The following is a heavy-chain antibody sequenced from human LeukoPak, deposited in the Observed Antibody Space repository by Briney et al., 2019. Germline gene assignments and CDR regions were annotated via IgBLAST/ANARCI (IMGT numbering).Heavy chain of an antibody. V-gene: IGHV1-46*01. J-gene: IGHJ4*02. Sequence: ASVKVSCKASGYTFTSYHMHWVRQAPGQGLEWMGIINPSGGSTSYAQKFQGRVTMTRDTSTSTVYMELSSLRAEDTALYYCAKSYGSGSYWYFDYWGQGTLVTVSS. CDR1: GYTFTSYH. D-gene: IGHD3-10*01. CDR2: INPSGGST. CDR3: AKSYGSGSYWYFDY.